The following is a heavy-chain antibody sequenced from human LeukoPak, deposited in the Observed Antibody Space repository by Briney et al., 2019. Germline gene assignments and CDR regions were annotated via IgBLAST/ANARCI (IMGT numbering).Heavy chain of an antibody. CDR3: ARHASSLWFGDD. D-gene: IGHD3-10*01. CDR2: IYYSGSI. Sequence: KSSETLSLTCTVPGGSISSYYWRWIRQPPGKGLEWIGYIYYSGSINYNPSLKSRVTISVDTSKNQFSLKLSSVTAADTAVYYCARHASSLWFGDDWGQGTLVTVSS. CDR1: GGSISSYY. V-gene: IGHV4-59*08. J-gene: IGHJ4*02.